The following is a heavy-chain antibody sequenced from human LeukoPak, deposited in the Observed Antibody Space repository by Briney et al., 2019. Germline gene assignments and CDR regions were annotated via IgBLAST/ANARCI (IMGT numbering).Heavy chain of an antibody. CDR2: IYYSGST. D-gene: IGHD2-2*02. J-gene: IGHJ1*01. Sequence: SETLSLTCTVSGGSITSTLYYWGWFRQSSGKGLEWIGSIYYSGSTYYNPSLKSRVTISVDTSKNQFSLRLTSVTPADTAVYFCAGQPENTLASYWGQGTLVTVSS. CDR3: AGQPENTLASY. V-gene: IGHV4-39*01. CDR1: GGSITSTLYY.